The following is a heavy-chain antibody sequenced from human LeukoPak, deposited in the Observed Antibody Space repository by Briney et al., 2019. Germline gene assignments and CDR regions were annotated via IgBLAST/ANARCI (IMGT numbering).Heavy chain of an antibody. CDR3: ANAIPQRDYYYGMDV. Sequence: GGSLRLSCAASGFTFSSYAMSWVRQAPGKGLEWVSAISGSGGSTYYADSVKGRFTISRDNSKNTLYLQMNSLRAEDTAVYYCANAIPQRDYYYGMDVWGQGTTVTVSS. V-gene: IGHV3-23*01. D-gene: IGHD2-2*02. CDR1: GFTFSSYA. CDR2: ISGSGGST. J-gene: IGHJ6*02.